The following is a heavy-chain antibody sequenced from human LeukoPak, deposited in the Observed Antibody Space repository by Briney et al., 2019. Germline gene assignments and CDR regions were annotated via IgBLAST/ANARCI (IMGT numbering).Heavy chain of an antibody. J-gene: IGHJ3*02. D-gene: IGHD3-10*01. Sequence: PSETLSLTCTVSGGSISSSYWSWIRQPPGKGLEWIGNIFYSGSTYYSPSLRSRVTISLDTSRNQFSLKLNSVTAADTAVYYCAKSNGYGLVDIWGQGTMVTVSS. V-gene: IGHV4-59*12. CDR2: IFYSGST. CDR1: GGSISSSY. CDR3: AKSNGYGLVDI.